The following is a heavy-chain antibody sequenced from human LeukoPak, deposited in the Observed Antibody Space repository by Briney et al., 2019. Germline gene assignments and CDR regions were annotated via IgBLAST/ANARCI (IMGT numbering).Heavy chain of an antibody. D-gene: IGHD3-10*01. J-gene: IGHJ4*02. Sequence: GGSLRLSCAGSGFTLSSYDMHWVRQAPGKGLEWVAVISYDGSNKYNVDSVKGRFTISRDNAKNTLYLQMNGLRAGDTAVYYCARAIGESQGGYWGQGTLVTVSP. V-gene: IGHV3-30*03. CDR2: ISYDGSNK. CDR3: ARAIGESQGGY. CDR1: GFTLSSYD.